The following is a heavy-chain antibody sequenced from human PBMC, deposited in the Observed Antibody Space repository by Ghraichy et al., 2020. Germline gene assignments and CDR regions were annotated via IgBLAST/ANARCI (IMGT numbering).Heavy chain of an antibody. CDR3: ERDGPHLLQSYYYYGMDV. V-gene: IGHV4-4*07. CDR1: GGSISSYS. J-gene: IGHJ6*02. CDR2: IYTRWSS. Sequence: SETLSLTCTVSGGSISSYSWNWIRQPAGKGLEWIGRIYTRWSSNSNPSLKSRVTMSVDTCTNQFSLQLSSVTAADTAVYYWERDGPHLLQSYYYYGMDVWGQGTTVTVSS. D-gene: IGHD4-11*01.